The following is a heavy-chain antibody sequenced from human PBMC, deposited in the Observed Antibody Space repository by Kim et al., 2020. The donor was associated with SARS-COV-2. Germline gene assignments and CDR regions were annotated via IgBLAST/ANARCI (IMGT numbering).Heavy chain of an antibody. CDR2: INTNTGNP. CDR1: GYTFTSYA. V-gene: IGHV7-4-1*02. Sequence: ASVKVSCKASGYTFTSYAMNWVRQAPGQGLEWMGLINTNTGNPTYAQGFTGRFVFSLDTSVSTAYLQISSLKAEDTAVYYCARDPTKTTIFGVVIKDSYYMDVWGKGTTVTVSS. J-gene: IGHJ6*03. CDR3: ARDPTKTTIFGVVIKDSYYMDV. D-gene: IGHD3-3*01.